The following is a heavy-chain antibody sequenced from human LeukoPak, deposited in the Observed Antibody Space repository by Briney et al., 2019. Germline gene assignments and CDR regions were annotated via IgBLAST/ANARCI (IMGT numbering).Heavy chain of an antibody. CDR1: GGSFSGYC. Sequence: MASETLSLTCAVYGGSFSGYCWSWVRQPPGKGLGWSGEINHSGSAYYNPSLKSRVTISVDTSKKQFSLKLSSVTAADTAVYYCARESNFGYSYGYGYYYYGMDVRGQGTTVTVSS. CDR2: INHSGSA. D-gene: IGHD5-18*01. CDR3: ARESNFGYSYGYGYYYYGMDV. V-gene: IGHV4-34*09. J-gene: IGHJ6*02.